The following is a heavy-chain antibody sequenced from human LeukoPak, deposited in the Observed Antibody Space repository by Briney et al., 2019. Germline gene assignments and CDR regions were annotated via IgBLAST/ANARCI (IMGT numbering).Heavy chain of an antibody. V-gene: IGHV4-59*01. CDR3: ARARYGSIYYFDF. J-gene: IGHJ4*02. D-gene: IGHD6-13*01. CDR2: IYDSGST. Sequence: SETLSLTCTVSHVSISTYYWSWIRQPPGKGLEWIGYIYDSGSTNYNPSLESRVTISVDTSKNQFSLKLSSVTAADAAVYYCARARYGSIYYFDFWGQGALVTVSS. CDR1: HVSISTYY.